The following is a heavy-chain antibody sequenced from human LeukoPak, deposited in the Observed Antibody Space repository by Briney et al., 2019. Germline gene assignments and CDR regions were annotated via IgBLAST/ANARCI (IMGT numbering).Heavy chain of an antibody. CDR3: ARCDSGSYYLLGY. CDR2: INPNSGGT. V-gene: IGHV1-2*02. D-gene: IGHD1-26*01. Sequence: APVYVSYTSSGYTFTCYYMHWVRHAPGQGLERMGWINPNSGGTNYAQKFQGRVTMTSDTSISTAYMELSRLRSDDTAVYYCARCDSGSYYLLGYWGQGTLVTVSS. J-gene: IGHJ4*02. CDR1: GYTFTCYY.